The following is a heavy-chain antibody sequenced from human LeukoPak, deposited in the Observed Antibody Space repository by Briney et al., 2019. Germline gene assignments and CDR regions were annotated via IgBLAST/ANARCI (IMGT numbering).Heavy chain of an antibody. CDR3: GDRQWEATVSWDPL. CDR1: GGSFSGYD. J-gene: IGHJ3*01. Sequence: AGTLTLTCAAYGGSFSGYDRNWIRQAPGKGLEWIGDINHSGSTNYNASLKSRQTIFVDTSMNQNSLKQSSVTGADTAVDYCGDRQWEATVSWDPLWGQGTMVSVSS. V-gene: IGHV4-34*01. CDR2: INHSGST. D-gene: IGHD4-11*01.